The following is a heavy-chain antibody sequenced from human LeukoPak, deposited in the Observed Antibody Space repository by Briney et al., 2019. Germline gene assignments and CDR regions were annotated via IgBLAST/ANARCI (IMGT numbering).Heavy chain of an antibody. CDR1: GFTVSSNY. CDR3: AKDALRYCSSTSCYEGPNWFDP. CDR2: IYSGGST. D-gene: IGHD2-2*01. Sequence: GGSLRLSCAASGFTVSSNYMSWVRQAPGKGLEWVSVIYSGGSTYYADSEKGRFTISRDNSKNTLYLQMNSLRAEDTAVYYCAKDALRYCSSTSCYEGPNWFDPWGQGTLVTVSS. V-gene: IGHV3-66*01. J-gene: IGHJ5*02.